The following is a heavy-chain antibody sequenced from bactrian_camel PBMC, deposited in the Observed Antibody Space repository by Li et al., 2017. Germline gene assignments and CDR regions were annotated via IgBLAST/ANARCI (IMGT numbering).Heavy chain of an antibody. Sequence: HVQLVESGGGSAQIGGSLRLSCVVSGDHRMVAWFRTAPGTTREGVAGLGDDGSTSYAEFAEGRFTISKDSKNTFYLQMNQLKPEDSAMYYCAASRWVTWARELLASDFHFWGPGTQVTVS. V-gene: IGHV3S55*01. D-gene: IGHD3*01. CDR1: GDHRMV. CDR2: LGDDGST. J-gene: IGHJ6*01. CDR3: AASRWVTWARELLASDFHF.